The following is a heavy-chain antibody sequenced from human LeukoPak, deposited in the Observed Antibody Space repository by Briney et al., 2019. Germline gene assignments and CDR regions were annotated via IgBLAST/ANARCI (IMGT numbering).Heavy chain of an antibody. CDR1: GYTFIGYY. CDR3: ARGPRGYDILTGYYYPTPDY. Sequence: ASVKVSCKASGYTFIGYYMHWVRQAPGQGLEWMGWINPNSGGTNYAQKFQGRVTMTRDTSISTAYMELSRLRSDDTAVYYCARGPRGYDILTGYYYPTPDYWGREPWSPSPQ. D-gene: IGHD3-9*01. V-gene: IGHV1-2*02. J-gene: IGHJ4*02. CDR2: INPNSGGT.